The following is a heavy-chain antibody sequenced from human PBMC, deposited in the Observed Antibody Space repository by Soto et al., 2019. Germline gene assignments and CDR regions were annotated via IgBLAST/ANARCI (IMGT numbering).Heavy chain of an antibody. J-gene: IGHJ3*02. CDR2: VSGSGGTT. D-gene: IGHD3-22*01. CDR1: GFTFSRYA. CDR3: AKDTPYYHDSSDSVGAFDI. Sequence: ETLRLSCAASGFTFSRYAMSWVRQAPEKGLEWVSGVSGSGGTTSYADSVKGRFTISRDNSKNTLYLQMNSLRADDTAVYYCAKDTPYYHDSSDSVGAFDIWGQGTTVTVS. V-gene: IGHV3-23*01.